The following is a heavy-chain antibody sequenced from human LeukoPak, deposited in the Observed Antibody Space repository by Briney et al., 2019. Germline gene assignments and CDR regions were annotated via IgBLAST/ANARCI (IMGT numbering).Heavy chain of an antibody. D-gene: IGHD3-10*01. CDR1: GGSISSSSYY. Sequence: TSETLSLTCTVSGGSISSSSYYWGWIRQPPGKGLEWIGSIYYTGSTYYNPSLKSRVTISIDTSNDQFSLKLRSVTAADTAVYYCARHASMIRGVISFWFDPWGQGTLVTVSS. J-gene: IGHJ5*02. V-gene: IGHV4-39*01. CDR2: IYYTGST. CDR3: ARHASMIRGVISFWFDP.